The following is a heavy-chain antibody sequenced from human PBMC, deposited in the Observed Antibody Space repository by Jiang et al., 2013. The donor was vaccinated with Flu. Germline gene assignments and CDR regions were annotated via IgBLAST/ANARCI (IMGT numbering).Heavy chain of an antibody. CDR2: FTGSGGST. J-gene: IGHJ4*02. CDR1: GFTFSNFA. V-gene: IGHV3-23*01. D-gene: IGHD1-26*01. CDR3: AKRGGSQSFDF. Sequence: GLVQPGGSLRLSCAASGFTFSNFAMSWVHQAAGKGLEWVSTFTGSGGSTYYADSVKGRFTISRDDSKNTLYLQMNSLRAEDTAVYYCAKRGGSQSFDFWGQGTLVTVSS.